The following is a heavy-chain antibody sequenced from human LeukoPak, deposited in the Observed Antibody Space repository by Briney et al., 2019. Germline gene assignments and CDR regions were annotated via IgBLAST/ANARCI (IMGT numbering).Heavy chain of an antibody. Sequence: GGSLRLSCAASGFTFSSYAMHWVRQAPGKGLEYVSAISSNGGSTYYANSVKGRFTISRDNSKNTLYLQMGSLRAEDMAVYYCARGSGYSYAHFDYWGQGTLVTVSS. V-gene: IGHV3-64*01. J-gene: IGHJ4*02. D-gene: IGHD5-18*01. CDR3: ARGSGYSYAHFDY. CDR1: GFTFSSYA. CDR2: ISSNGGST.